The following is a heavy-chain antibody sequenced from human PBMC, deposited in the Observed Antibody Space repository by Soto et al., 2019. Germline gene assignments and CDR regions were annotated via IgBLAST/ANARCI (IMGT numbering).Heavy chain of an antibody. J-gene: IGHJ6*03. CDR1: GFTFGDYA. D-gene: IGHD3-3*01. Sequence: GGSLRLSCTASGFTFGDYAMSWFRQAPGKGLEWVGFIRSKAYGGTTEYAASVKGRLTISRDDSKSIAYLQMNSLKTEDTAVYYCTRDEPASNYDFWSGYLYYMDVWGKGTTVTVSS. V-gene: IGHV3-49*03. CDR2: IRSKAYGGTT. CDR3: TRDEPASNYDFWSGYLYYMDV.